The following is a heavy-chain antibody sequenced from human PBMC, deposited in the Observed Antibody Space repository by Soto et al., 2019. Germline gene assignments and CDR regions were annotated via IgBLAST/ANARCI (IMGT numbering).Heavy chain of an antibody. CDR1: GGSFDAYA. CDR2: IIPVVDVT. D-gene: IGHD1-1*01. J-gene: IGHJ4*02. Sequence: QGPLVQSGAEVKKPGSSVRVSCKASGGSFDAYAINWVRQAPGQGLEWMGRIIPVVDVTNYGRRFQGRLTITADKSTTTAYMELNRLTSEDTAIYYCARSGTLDYWGQGTLVTVSS. V-gene: IGHV1-69*02. CDR3: ARSGTLDY.